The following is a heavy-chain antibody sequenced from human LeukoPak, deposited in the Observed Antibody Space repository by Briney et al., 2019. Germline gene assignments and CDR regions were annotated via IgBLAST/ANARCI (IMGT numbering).Heavy chain of an antibody. D-gene: IGHD3-22*01. CDR1: GFTFSSYA. J-gene: IGHJ4*02. CDR3: ARRAGDYSHPYDY. Sequence: GGSLRLSCAASGFTFSSYAMHWVRQAPGKGLEWVAVISYDGSNKYYADSVKGRFTISGDNAKNSLYLQMDSLRAEDTAVYYCARRAGDYSHPYDYWGQGTLVTVSS. CDR2: ISYDGSNK. V-gene: IGHV3-30*04.